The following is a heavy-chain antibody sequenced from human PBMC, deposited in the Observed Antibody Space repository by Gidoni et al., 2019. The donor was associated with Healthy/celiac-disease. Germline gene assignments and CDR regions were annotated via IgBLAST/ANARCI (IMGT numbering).Heavy chain of an antibody. CDR1: GFTFSSYG. CDR3: ARVIREWLAYFDY. Sequence: QVQLVESGGGVVQPGRSLRLSCAASGFTFSSYGMHWVRQAPGKGLGWVAVILYDGSNKYYADSVKGRFTISRDNSKNTLYLQMNSLRAEDTAVYYCARVIREWLAYFDYWGQGTLVTVSS. CDR2: ILYDGSNK. J-gene: IGHJ4*02. D-gene: IGHD6-19*01. V-gene: IGHV3-33*01.